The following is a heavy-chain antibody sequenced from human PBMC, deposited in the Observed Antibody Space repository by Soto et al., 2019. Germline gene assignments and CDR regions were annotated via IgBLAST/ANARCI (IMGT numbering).Heavy chain of an antibody. CDR1: GGTFSSYA. V-gene: IGHV1-69*13. CDR2: IIPILGTA. Sequence: ASVKVSCKASGGTFSSYAISWVRQAPGQGLEWMGGIIPILGTANYAQKFQGRVTITADESTSTAYMELSSLRSEDTAVYYCARGRDGYNYYGMDVWGQGTTVTVSS. CDR3: ARGRDGYNYYGMDV. J-gene: IGHJ6*02.